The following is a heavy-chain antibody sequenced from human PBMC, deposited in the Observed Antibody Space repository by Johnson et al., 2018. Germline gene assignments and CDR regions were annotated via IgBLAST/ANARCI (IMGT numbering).Heavy chain of an antibody. Sequence: VQLVESGGGLVKPEGSXRLSCSASGFAFNDYYMGWIRQTPGKGLEWISYISQRGNVIHYADSVKVRFTVSRDNAKNSLFLQMHNLRTDDTAIYSCARDKNDGFDGWGQGTFVTVSS. CDR2: ISQRGNVI. J-gene: IGHJ3*01. CDR1: GFAFNDYY. CDR3: ARDKNDGFDG. V-gene: IGHV3-11*01.